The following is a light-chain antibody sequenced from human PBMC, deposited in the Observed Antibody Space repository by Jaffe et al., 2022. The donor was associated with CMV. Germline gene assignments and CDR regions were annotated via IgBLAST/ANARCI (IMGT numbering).Light chain of an antibody. CDR3: QSYDNGLSAWV. CDR1: STNIGAPYD. Sequence: QSVLTQPPSVSGAPGQRATISCTGSSTNIGAPYDVHWYQQLPGTAPKLLIHGNTNRPSGVPDRFSGSKSGTSASLAINGLQTEDEADYYCQSYDNGLSAWVFGGGTKLTVL. CDR2: GNT. V-gene: IGLV1-40*01. J-gene: IGLJ3*02.